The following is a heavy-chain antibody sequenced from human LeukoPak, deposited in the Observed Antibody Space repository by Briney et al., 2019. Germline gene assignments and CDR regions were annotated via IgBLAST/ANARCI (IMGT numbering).Heavy chain of an antibody. Sequence: PGGSLRLSCAASGFTFSSYSMNWVRQAPGKGLEWVSSISSSSSYIYYADSVKGRFTISRDNAKNSLYLQMNSLRAEDTAVYYCARSRHLAVAGDCDYWGQGTLVTVSS. D-gene: IGHD6-19*01. CDR2: ISSSSSYI. V-gene: IGHV3-21*01. CDR1: GFTFSSYS. CDR3: ARSRHLAVAGDCDY. J-gene: IGHJ4*02.